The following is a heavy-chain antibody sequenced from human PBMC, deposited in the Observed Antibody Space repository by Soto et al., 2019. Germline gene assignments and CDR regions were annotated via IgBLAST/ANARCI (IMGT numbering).Heavy chain of an antibody. J-gene: IGHJ4*02. CDR1: GYSFTSYW. D-gene: IGHD6-19*01. Sequence: GESLKISCKGSGYSFTSYWNAWVSQMPGKGLEWMGIIYPGDSDARYSPSFQGQVTMAADKSVSTAYLQWSSLKASDTAMYYCARRASGGWREGYWGQGTLVTVSS. V-gene: IGHV5-51*01. CDR2: IYPGDSDA. CDR3: ARRASGGWREGY.